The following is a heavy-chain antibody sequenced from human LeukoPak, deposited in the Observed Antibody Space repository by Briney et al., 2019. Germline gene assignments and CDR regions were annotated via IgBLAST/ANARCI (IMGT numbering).Heavy chain of an antibody. CDR3: ARVDYGDYYFDY. D-gene: IGHD4-17*01. Sequence: SETLSLTCTVSGGSISSYYWSWIRQPPGKGLEWIGCIYYSGSTNYNPSLKSRVTISVDTSKNQFSLKLSSVTAADTAVYYCARVDYGDYYFDYWGQGTLVTVSS. V-gene: IGHV4-59*01. CDR1: GGSISSYY. CDR2: IYYSGST. J-gene: IGHJ4*02.